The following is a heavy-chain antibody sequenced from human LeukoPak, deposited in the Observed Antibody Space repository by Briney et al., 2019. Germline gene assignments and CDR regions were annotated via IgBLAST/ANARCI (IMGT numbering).Heavy chain of an antibody. D-gene: IGHD1-26*01. CDR2: IYYSGST. Sequence: SETLSLTCTVSGGSISSSSYYWGWIRQPPGKGLEWIGSIYYSGSTYYNPSLKSRVTISVDTSKNQFSLKLSSVTAADTAVYYCARRSYWSGGRDWGQGTLVTVSS. CDR3: ARRSYWSGGRD. V-gene: IGHV4-39*07. J-gene: IGHJ4*02. CDR1: GGSISSSSYY.